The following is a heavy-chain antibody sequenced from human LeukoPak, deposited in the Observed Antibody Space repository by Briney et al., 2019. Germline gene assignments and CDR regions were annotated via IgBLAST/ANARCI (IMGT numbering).Heavy chain of an antibody. Sequence: VGSLRLSCAASGFTFRIYTMHSVRQAPGKGLERVSIISYDGSNKYYADSVKGRFTISRDNSKNTLYLQMNSLRAEDTAVYYCARDYYDSSGQRSWYYFDYWGQGTLVAVSS. CDR3: ARDYYDSSGQRSWYYFDY. J-gene: IGHJ4*02. CDR2: ISYDGSNK. V-gene: IGHV3-30-3*01. CDR1: GFTFRIYT. D-gene: IGHD3-22*01.